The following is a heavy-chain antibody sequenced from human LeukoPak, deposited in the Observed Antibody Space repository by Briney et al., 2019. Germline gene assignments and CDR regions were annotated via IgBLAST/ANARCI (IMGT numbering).Heavy chain of an antibody. D-gene: IGHD2-2*01. CDR3: ARGDLGYCSSSTCPTRGNAFDI. CDR1: GYTFTTYA. Sequence: GASVKVSCKASGYTFTTYAVHWVRQAPGQRLEWMGWVNAGNGNTKYSQKFQGRVTITRDTSASTAYMELTGLRSEDTAVYYCARGDLGYCSSSTCPTRGNAFDIWGQGTRVTVSS. CDR2: VNAGNGNT. V-gene: IGHV1-3*01. J-gene: IGHJ3*02.